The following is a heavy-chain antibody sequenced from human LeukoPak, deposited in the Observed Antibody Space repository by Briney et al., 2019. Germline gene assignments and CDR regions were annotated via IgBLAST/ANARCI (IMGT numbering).Heavy chain of an antibody. CDR2: ISGSGGST. CDR1: GFTFSSYG. Sequence: GGSLRLSCAASGFTFSSYGMSWVRQAPGKGLEWVSAISGSGGSTYYADSVKGRFTISRDNSKNTLYLQMNSLRAEDTAVYYCAKELARGYYYDSSGYPIDYWGQGTLVTVSS. J-gene: IGHJ4*02. CDR3: AKELARGYYYDSSGYPIDY. V-gene: IGHV3-23*01. D-gene: IGHD3-22*01.